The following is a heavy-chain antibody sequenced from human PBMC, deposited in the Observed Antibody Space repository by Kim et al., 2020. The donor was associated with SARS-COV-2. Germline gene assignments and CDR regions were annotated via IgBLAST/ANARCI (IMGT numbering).Heavy chain of an antibody. CDR1: GFTLRDYA. CDR2: ITWNSGTT. Sequence: SLRLSCAASGFTLRDYAMHWVRQVPGKGLEWVSGITWNSGTTDYAVSVKGRFTNSRDNAQNSLYLQLNSLRAEDTDFYYCVKGCIRSSTWWAYYFDYWGQGTLFTVSS. V-gene: IGHV3-9*01. J-gene: IGHJ4*02. CDR3: VKGCIRSSTWWAYYFDY. D-gene: IGHD6-6*01.